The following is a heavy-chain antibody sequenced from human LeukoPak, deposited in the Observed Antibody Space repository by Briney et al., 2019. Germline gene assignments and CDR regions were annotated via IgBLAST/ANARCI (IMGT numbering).Heavy chain of an antibody. CDR3: ATSRTFDY. D-gene: IGHD1-7*01. V-gene: IGHV3-30-3*01. Sequence: GGSLRLSCAASGFTFSTYAMHWVRQAPGKGLEWVAVISYDGSNKYNADSVKGRFTISRDNSKNTLYLQMNSLRAEDTAVYYCATSRTFDYWGQGTLVTVSS. J-gene: IGHJ4*02. CDR1: GFTFSTYA. CDR2: ISYDGSNK.